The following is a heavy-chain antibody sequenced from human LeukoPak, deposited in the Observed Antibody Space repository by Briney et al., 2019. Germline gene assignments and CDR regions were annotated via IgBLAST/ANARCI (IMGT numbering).Heavy chain of an antibody. CDR2: INPSGGST. D-gene: IGHD3-10*01. V-gene: IGHV1-46*03. CDR1: GYTFTSYY. J-gene: IGHJ5*02. Sequence: ASVKVSCKASGYTFTSYYMHWVRQAPGQGLEWMGIINPSGGSTSYAQKFQGRVTMTRDTSTSTVYMELSSLRSEDTAVYYCARPYYYGSGSTYWFDPWGQGTLVTVSS. CDR3: ARPYYYGSGSTYWFDP.